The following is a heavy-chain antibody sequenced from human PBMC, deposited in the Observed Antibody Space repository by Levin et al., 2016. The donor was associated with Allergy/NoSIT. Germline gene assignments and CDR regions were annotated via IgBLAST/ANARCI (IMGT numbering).Heavy chain of an antibody. J-gene: IGHJ5*02. CDR2: IYHSGST. Sequence: WIRQPPGKGLEWIGYIYHSGSTYYNPSLKSRVTISVDTSKNQFSLKLSSVTAADTAVYYCARRRPPITMDHYDHNWFDPWGQGTLVTVSS. V-gene: IGHV4-30-2*04. CDR3: ARRRPPITMDHYDHNWFDP. D-gene: IGHD3-10*01.